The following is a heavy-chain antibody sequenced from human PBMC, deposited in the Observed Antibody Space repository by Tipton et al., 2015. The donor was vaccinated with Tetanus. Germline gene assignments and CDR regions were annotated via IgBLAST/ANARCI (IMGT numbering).Heavy chain of an antibody. J-gene: IGHJ6*02. D-gene: IGHD3-22*01. CDR3: ARDRGDYIYYGMDV. Sequence: QLVQSGAEMKKPGASVKVSCKASGYTFTGYYIYWVRQAPGQGLEWMGWIDPNSGGTVYAQKFQGRVTMTRDTSISTAYMELRSLRLDDTAVYYCARDRGDYIYYGMDVWGPGTTVTVS. CDR1: GYTFTGYY. CDR2: IDPNSGGT. V-gene: IGHV1-2*02.